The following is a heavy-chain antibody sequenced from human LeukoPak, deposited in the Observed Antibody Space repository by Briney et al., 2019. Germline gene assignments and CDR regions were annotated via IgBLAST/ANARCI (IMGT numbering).Heavy chain of an antibody. CDR1: GFTLSNAW. J-gene: IGHJ4*02. CDR3: ATEGAYCSGGQCYRYFDF. D-gene: IGHD2-15*01. CDR2: IKTKIDGETT. V-gene: IGHV3-15*01. Sequence: PGGSLRLSCAVSGFTLSNAWTNWVRQAPGRGREWVGRIKTKIDGETTDYGAPLKGRFTIYRDDSKNTLYVQAKSLKTEDTAVYYCATEGAYCSGGQCYRYFDFGGQGTLVTVSS.